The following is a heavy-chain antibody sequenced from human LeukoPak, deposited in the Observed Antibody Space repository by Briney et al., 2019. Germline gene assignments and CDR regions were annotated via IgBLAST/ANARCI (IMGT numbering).Heavy chain of an antibody. D-gene: IGHD4-17*01. J-gene: IGHJ6*02. CDR2: IYRSGTT. V-gene: IGHV4-59*01. CDR3: AREDPQTTVPEGMDV. CDR1: GGSISRYY. Sequence: PSETLSLTCTVSGGSISRYYWGWIRQSPGKGLEWIGYIYRSGTTNYNPSLKSRLTISVDTSKNQFALKLSSVTAADTAVYYCAREDPQTTVPEGMDVWGQGTTVTVSS.